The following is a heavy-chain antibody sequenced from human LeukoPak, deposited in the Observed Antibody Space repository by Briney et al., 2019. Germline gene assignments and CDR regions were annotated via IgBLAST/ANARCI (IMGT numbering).Heavy chain of an antibody. CDR1: GGSVSSSSYY. CDR2: IYYSGST. J-gene: IGHJ4*02. D-gene: IGHD3-10*01. V-gene: IGHV4-39*01. CDR3: ARNQSYGSGTYYAPFDN. Sequence: SSETLSLTCTVSGGSVSSSSYYWGWIRQPPMKGLEWIGSIYYSGSTEYNLSLKSRVTISVDTSRNQFSLKLSSVTAADTAVYYCARNQSYGSGTYYAPFDNWGQGILVTVSS.